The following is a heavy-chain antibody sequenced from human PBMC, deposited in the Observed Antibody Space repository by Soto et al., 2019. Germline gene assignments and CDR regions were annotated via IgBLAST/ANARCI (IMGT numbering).Heavy chain of an antibody. V-gene: IGHV4-30-2*01. Sequence: SETLSLTCTESGGSISSGSYIWYWIRQPPGKGLEWIGHIYQNGNTYFNPSLKSRVTISGDKSENQFSLKLTSVTAADTAVYYCARGYNWNTGGLGYWGQGTLVTVSS. CDR1: GGSISSGSYI. CDR3: ARGYNWNTGGLGY. D-gene: IGHD1-20*01. J-gene: IGHJ4*02. CDR2: IYQNGNT.